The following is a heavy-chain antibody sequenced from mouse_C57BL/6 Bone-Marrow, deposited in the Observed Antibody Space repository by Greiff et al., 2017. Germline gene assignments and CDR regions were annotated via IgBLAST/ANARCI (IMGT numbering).Heavy chain of an antibody. V-gene: IGHV2-2*01. Sequence: VQLQQSGPGLVQPSQCLSITCTVSGFSLTSYGVHWVRQSPGKGLEWLGVIWSGSSTDYNAAFISRLSISTDNSKSQVFFKMNSLQADDTARYYCARSDYDYPLFAYWGQGTLVTVSA. CDR1: GFSLTSYG. CDR3: ARSDYDYPLFAY. CDR2: IWSGSST. J-gene: IGHJ3*01. D-gene: IGHD2-4*01.